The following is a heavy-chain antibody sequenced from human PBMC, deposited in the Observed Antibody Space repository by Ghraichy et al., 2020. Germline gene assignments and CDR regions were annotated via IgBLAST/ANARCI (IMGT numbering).Heavy chain of an antibody. D-gene: IGHD3-10*01. V-gene: IGHV3-7*01. CDR3: SRGLLRPGYGQFFDY. CDR2: IKEDGSEK. CDR1: GFTFSTYW. Sequence: GGSLRLSCVISGFTFSTYWMSWVRQAPGKGLEWVANIKEDGSEKYYVDSVKGRFTISRDNAKNSLYLQMNNLRAADTAVYSCSRGLLRPGYGQFFDYWCQGTLVTVSS. J-gene: IGHJ4*02.